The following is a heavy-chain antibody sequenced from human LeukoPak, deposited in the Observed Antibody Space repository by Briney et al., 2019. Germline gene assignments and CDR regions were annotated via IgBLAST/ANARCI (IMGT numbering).Heavy chain of an antibody. V-gene: IGHV4-61*08. D-gene: IGHD4-17*01. J-gene: IGHJ4*02. CDR3: ARASNGDYARFGY. CDR2: IYYSGST. CDR1: GGSISSGGYS. Sequence: SETLSLTCAVSGGSISSGGYSWSWIRQPPGKGLEWIGYIYYSGSTNYNPSLKSRVTISVDTSKNQFSLKLSSVTAADTAVYYCARASNGDYARFGYWGQGTLVTVSS.